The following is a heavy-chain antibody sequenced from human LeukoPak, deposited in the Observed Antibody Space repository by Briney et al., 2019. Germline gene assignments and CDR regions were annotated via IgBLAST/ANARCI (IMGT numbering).Heavy chain of an antibody. V-gene: IGHV3-30*03. J-gene: IGHJ4*02. CDR1: GFTFSDYY. D-gene: IGHD2-8*01. CDR2: ISYDGSNK. Sequence: GGSLRLSCAASGFTFSDYYMSWIRQAPGKGLEWVAVISYDGSNKYYADSVKGRFTISRDNSKNTLYLQMNSLRAEDTAVYYCASLMHWGQGTLVTVSS. CDR3: ASLMH.